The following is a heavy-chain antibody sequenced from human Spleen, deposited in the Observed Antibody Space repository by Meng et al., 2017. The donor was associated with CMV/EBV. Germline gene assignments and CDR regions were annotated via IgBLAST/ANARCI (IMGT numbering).Heavy chain of an antibody. D-gene: IGHD4-11*01. CDR3: ARVGDYTAPYFDS. V-gene: IGHV4-31*02. CDR1: VVSNSSANYY. Sequence: TVSVVSNSSANYYWSWIRQHPGKGLEWIGYIYYSGNTYYNPSLKSRVTISVDTSKNQFSLKLSSVTAADTAVYYCARVGDYTAPYFDSWGQGTLVTVSS. CDR2: IYYSGNT. J-gene: IGHJ4*02.